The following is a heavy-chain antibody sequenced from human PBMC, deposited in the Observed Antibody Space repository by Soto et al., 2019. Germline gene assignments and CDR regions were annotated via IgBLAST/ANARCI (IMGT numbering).Heavy chain of an antibody. CDR2: IYTRGSA. Sequence: SETLSLTCIVSGGPITRSYWSWIRQPVGKGLEWIGRIYTRGSANYNPSLKSRVTMSVDTSKNHFSLKVRSVTAADTAVYYCARSAIVGFEVAGRFDNWGQGTLVTVSS. D-gene: IGHD3-3*01. CDR3: ARSAIVGFEVAGRFDN. J-gene: IGHJ4*02. CDR1: GGPITRSY. V-gene: IGHV4-4*07.